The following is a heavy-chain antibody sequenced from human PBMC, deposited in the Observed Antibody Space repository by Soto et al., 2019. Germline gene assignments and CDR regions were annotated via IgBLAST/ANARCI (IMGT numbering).Heavy chain of an antibody. J-gene: IGHJ5*02. D-gene: IGHD4-4*01. V-gene: IGHV4-61*01. CDR1: GGSVSSGSYY. Sequence: SETLSLTCTGSGGSVSSGSYYWSWIRQPPGKGLEWIGYIYYSGSTNYNPSLKSRVTISVDTSKNQFSLKLSSVTAADTAVYYCASGLQFGWFDPWGQGTLVTVSS. CDR3: ASGLQFGWFDP. CDR2: IYYSGST.